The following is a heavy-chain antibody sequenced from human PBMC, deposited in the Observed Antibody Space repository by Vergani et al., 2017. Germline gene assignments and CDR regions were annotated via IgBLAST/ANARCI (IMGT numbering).Heavy chain of an antibody. J-gene: IGHJ6*02. Sequence: VQLVQSGAEVKKPGASVKVSCTASGYTFTDYYIHWVRQPPGQGLECMAWINPKSGATNYVQKFQGRVTMTRDTPIRTVFMALSSLRLDDTAVYYCARGGNSRRDWEYYYYGRDVGGQGTTVTVSS. CDR1: GYTFTDYY. CDR2: INPKSGAT. D-gene: IGHD1-26*01. CDR3: ARGGNSRRDWEYYYYGRDV. V-gene: IGHV1-2*02.